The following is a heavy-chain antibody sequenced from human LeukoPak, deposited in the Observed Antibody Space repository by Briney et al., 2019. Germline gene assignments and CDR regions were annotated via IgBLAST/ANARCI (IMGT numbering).Heavy chain of an antibody. CDR2: INHSGST. Sequence: SETLSLTCAVYGGSFSGYYWSWIRQPPGKGLEWIGEINHSGSTNYNPSLKSRVTISVDTSKNQFSLKLSSVTAADTAVYYCARVAITMVRGVIIYYYYYYMDVWGKGTTVTVSS. V-gene: IGHV4-34*01. D-gene: IGHD3-10*01. CDR1: GGSFSGYY. J-gene: IGHJ6*03. CDR3: ARVAITMVRGVIIYYYYYYMDV.